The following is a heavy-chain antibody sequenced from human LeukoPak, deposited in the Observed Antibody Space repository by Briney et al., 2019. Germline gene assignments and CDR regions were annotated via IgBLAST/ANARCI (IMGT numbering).Heavy chain of an antibody. D-gene: IGHD6-19*01. J-gene: IGHJ4*02. CDR1: GGSINSHY. V-gene: IGHV4-59*11. CDR2: IHYTGTT. Sequence: SETLSLTCIVSGGSINSHYWSWIRQPPGKGLEWIGDIHYTGTTKYNPSVKSRVTISIDTSKNQFSLELSSVTAADTAVYYCARATVAGNDYWGQGTLVTVSS. CDR3: ARATVAGNDY.